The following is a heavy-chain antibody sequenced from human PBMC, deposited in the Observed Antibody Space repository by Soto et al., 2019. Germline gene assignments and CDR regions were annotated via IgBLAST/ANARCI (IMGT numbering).Heavy chain of an antibody. J-gene: IGHJ6*02. CDR2: IYYSGST. V-gene: IGHV4-59*01. D-gene: IGHD5-18*01. CDR1: GGSISSYY. Sequence: PSETLSLTCTVSGGSISSYYLSWIRQPPGKGLEWIGYIYYSGSTNYNPSLKSRVTISVDTSKNQFSLKLSSVTAADTAVYYCARNGYSYGYVPYYYYYGMDVWGQGTTVTVSS. CDR3: ARNGYSYGYVPYYYYYGMDV.